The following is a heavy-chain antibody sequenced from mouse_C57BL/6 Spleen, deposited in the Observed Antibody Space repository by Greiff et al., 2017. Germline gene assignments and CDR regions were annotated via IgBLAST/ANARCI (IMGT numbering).Heavy chain of an antibody. CDR2: IWWDDDK. CDR3: ARLYGNYWYFDV. CDR1: GFSLSTFGMG. D-gene: IGHD2-1*01. V-gene: IGHV8-8*01. J-gene: IGHJ1*03. Sequence: QVTLKESGPGILQPSQTLSLTCSFSGFSLSTFGMGVGWIRQPSGKGLEWLAHIWWDDDKYYSPALKSRLTISKDTSKTQVFLNIANLDTADTATYYCARLYGNYWYFDVWGTGTTVTVSS.